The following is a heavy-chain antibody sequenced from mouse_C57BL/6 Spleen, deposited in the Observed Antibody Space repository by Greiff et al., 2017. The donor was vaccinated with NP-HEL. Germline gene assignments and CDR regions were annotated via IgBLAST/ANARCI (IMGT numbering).Heavy chain of an antibody. CDR2: IDPSDSET. Sequence: QVQLQQPGAELVRPGSSVKLSCKASGYTFTSYWMHWVKQRPIQGLEWIGNIDPSDSETHYNQKFKDKATLTVDKSSSTAYMQLSSLTSEDSAVYYWARRYGSSRGYFDYWGQGTTLTVSS. CDR3: ARRYGSSRGYFDY. V-gene: IGHV1-52*01. D-gene: IGHD1-1*01. J-gene: IGHJ2*01. CDR1: GYTFTSYW.